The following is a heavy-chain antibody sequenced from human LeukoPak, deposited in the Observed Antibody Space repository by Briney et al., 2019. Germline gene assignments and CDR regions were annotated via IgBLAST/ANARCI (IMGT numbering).Heavy chain of an antibody. D-gene: IGHD5-18*01. J-gene: IGHJ4*02. Sequence: SVKVSCKASGGTFSSYAISWVRQAPGQGLEWMGGTIPIFGTANYAQKFQGRVTITADESTSTAYMELSSLRSEDTAVYYCTRGRIVSGYSYGYVPFDYWGQGTLVTVSS. V-gene: IGHV1-69*13. CDR2: TIPIFGTA. CDR3: TRGRIVSGYSYGYVPFDY. CDR1: GGTFSSYA.